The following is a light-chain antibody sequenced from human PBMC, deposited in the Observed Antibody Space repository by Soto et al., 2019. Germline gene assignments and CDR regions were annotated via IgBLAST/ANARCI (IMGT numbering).Light chain of an antibody. Sequence: EIALTQSPGTLSLSPGERATLSCRATQSVSSSYLAWYQQKPGQAPRLLIYVASSRATGILDRFSGSGSGTDFTLTISRLEPEDFAVYYCQQYGSSPTFGQGTKVEI. CDR1: QSVSSSY. CDR3: QQYGSSPT. J-gene: IGKJ1*01. V-gene: IGKV3-20*01. CDR2: VAS.